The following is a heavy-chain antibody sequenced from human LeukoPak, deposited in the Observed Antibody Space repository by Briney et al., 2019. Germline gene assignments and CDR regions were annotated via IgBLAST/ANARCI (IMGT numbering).Heavy chain of an antibody. V-gene: IGHV4-38-2*02. CDR3: ASSRAVAGYYGMDV. CDR2: IYHSGST. CDR1: GYSISSGYY. Sequence: SETLSLTCTVSGYSISSGYYWGWIRQPPGKGLEWIGSIYHSGSTYYNPSLKSRVTISVDTSKNQFSLKLSSVTAADTAVYYCASSRAVAGYYGMDVWGQGTTVTVSS. J-gene: IGHJ6*02. D-gene: IGHD6-19*01.